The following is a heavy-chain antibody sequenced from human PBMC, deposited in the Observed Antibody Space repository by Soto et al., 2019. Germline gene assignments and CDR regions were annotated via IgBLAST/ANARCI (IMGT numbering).Heavy chain of an antibody. V-gene: IGHV4-39*01. CDR1: GGSISSSSDY. CDR2: IYYSGST. CDR3: ARQGTHNWFDP. J-gene: IGHJ5*02. Sequence: XATLSLTCTVSGGSISSSSDYWGWIRQPPGKGLEWIGSIYYSGSTYYNPSLKSRVTISVDTSKNQFSLKLSSVTAADTAVYYCARQGTHNWFDPWGQGTLVTVSS.